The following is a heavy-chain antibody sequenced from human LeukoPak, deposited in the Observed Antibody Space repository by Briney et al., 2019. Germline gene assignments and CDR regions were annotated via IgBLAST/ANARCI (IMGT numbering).Heavy chain of an antibody. CDR3: AREAAMGWQRQIYYYYMDV. D-gene: IGHD5-18*01. CDR1: GFTFSTYA. Sequence: QPGRSLRLSCEASGFTFSTYAIHWIRQAPGKGLEWLTLISYDGSQKYYADSVTGRFTISRDSSKDTVYLQMNSLRREDTAVYYCAREAAMGWQRQIYYYYMDVWGEGTTVTVSS. V-gene: IGHV3-30*04. CDR2: ISYDGSQK. J-gene: IGHJ6*03.